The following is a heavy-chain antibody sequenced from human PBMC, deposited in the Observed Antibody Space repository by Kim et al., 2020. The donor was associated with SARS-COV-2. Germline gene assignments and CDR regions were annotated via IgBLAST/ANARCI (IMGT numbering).Heavy chain of an antibody. CDR2: IWYDGTNK. V-gene: IGHV3-33*01. D-gene: IGHD5-12*01. CDR1: GFTFSDYG. CDR3: ARGAKQWLVSYNWFDT. J-gene: IGHJ5*02. Sequence: GGSLRLSCVASGFTFSDYGMHWVRQAPGKGLEWVAVIWYDGTNKYYADSVKGRFTISRDNSENTLFLQMNSLSPEDTAVYYCARGAKQWLVSYNWFDTWGQGALVSVSS.